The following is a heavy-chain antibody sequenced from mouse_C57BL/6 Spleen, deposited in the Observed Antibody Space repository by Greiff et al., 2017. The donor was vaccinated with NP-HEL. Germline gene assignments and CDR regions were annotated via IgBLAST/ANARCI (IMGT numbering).Heavy chain of an antibody. J-gene: IGHJ2*01. Sequence: VQLQQSGAELARPGASVKLSCKASGYTFTSYGISWVKQRTGQGLEWIGEIYPRSGNTYYNEKFKGKATLTADKSSSTAYMELRSLTSEDSAVYVCERRKSSGYVRDYWGQGTTLTVSS. V-gene: IGHV1-81*01. CDR3: ERRKSSGYVRDY. CDR2: IYPRSGNT. CDR1: GYTFTSYG. D-gene: IGHD3-2*02.